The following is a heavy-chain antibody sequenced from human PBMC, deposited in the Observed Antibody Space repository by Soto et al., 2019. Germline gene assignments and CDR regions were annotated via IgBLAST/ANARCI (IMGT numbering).Heavy chain of an antibody. CDR1: GGSFSGYY. J-gene: IGHJ5*02. Sequence: SETLSLTCAVYGGSFSGYYWSWIRQPPGKGLEWIGEINHSGSTNYNPSLKSRVTISIDTSKNQFSLKLSSVTAADTAVYYCATRGYGDFGGWFDPWGQGTLVT. D-gene: IGHD4-17*01. V-gene: IGHV4-34*01. CDR3: ATRGYGDFGGWFDP. CDR2: INHSGST.